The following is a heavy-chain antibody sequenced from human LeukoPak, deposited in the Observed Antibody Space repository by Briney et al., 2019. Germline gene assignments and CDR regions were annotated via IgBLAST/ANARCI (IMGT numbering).Heavy chain of an antibody. CDR1: GFTFSSYA. D-gene: IGHD3-10*01. V-gene: IGHV3-30-3*01. CDR3: ARDSYGSGSYYRIDY. Sequence: GGSLRLSCAASGFTFSSYAMHWVRQAPGKGLEWVAVISYDGSNKYYADSVKGRFTISRDNSKNTLYLQMNSLRAEDTAVYYCARDSYGSGSYYRIDYWGQGTLVTVSS. J-gene: IGHJ4*02. CDR2: ISYDGSNK.